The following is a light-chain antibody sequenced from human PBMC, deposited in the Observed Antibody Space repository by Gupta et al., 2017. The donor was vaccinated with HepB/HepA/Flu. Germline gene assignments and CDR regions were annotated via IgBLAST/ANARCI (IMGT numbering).Light chain of an antibody. Sequence: QSALLPHASALWFPVQSITISSTGTSSDVGSYNLFSWYQQHPGKAPKLMIYEVRKRPSGVSNRFSGSKSGNTASLTISGLQAEDEADYYCCSYAGSSTFVFGTGTKVTVL. V-gene: IGLV2-23*02. CDR3: CSYAGSSTFV. CDR1: SSDVGSYNL. CDR2: EVR. J-gene: IGLJ1*01.